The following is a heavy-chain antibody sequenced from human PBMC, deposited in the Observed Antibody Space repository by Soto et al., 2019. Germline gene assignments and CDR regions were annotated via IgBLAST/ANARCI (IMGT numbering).Heavy chain of an antibody. CDR3: ARDRGCSSPTCYVVGYYYYGMDV. V-gene: IGHV3-23*01. CDR2: ISGSGGTT. CDR1: EFTFSTYG. D-gene: IGHD2-2*01. J-gene: IGHJ6*02. Sequence: EVQLLESGGGLVQPGGSLKLSCAASEFTFSTYGMNWVRQAPGKGLEWVSGISGSGGTTYYADSVKGRFTISRDNSKNTLYLQINSLRAEDTVVYYCARDRGCSSPTCYVVGYYYYGMDVWGQGTTVTVSS.